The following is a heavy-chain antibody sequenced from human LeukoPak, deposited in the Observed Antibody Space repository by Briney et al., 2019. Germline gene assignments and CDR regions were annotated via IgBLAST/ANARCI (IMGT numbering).Heavy chain of an antibody. CDR3: AKDIKVYYDILTGYSPGDY. Sequence: PGGSLRLSCAASGFTFSSYAMHWVRQAPGKGLEWVAVISYDGSNKYYADSVKGRFTISRDNSKNTLYLQMNSLRAEDTAVYYCAKDIKVYYDILTGYSPGDYWGQGTLVTVSS. CDR2: ISYDGSNK. V-gene: IGHV3-30*04. D-gene: IGHD3-9*01. J-gene: IGHJ4*02. CDR1: GFTFSSYA.